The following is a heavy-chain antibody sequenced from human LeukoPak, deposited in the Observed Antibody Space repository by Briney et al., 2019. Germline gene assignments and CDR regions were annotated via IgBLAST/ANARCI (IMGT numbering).Heavy chain of an antibody. CDR1: GFAFSRHS. CDR2: ISGGSFYI. J-gene: IGHJ4*02. CDR3: TAGHAILGSTCSAY. V-gene: IGHV3-21*01. D-gene: IGHD3-10*02. Sequence: GGSLRLSCAASGFAFSRHSIHWVRQAPGKGLDWDSSISGGSFYIYYADSVKGRFTVSRDDAKNSVYLQMNSLRDEDTAIYYCTAGHAILGSTCSAYWGQGTLLTVSS.